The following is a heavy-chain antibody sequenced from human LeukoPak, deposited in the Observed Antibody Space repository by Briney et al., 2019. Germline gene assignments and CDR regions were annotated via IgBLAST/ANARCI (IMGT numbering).Heavy chain of an antibody. Sequence: SETLSLTCIVSGASMSNHYWSWIRQPPGKGLEWIGYIYDSETTNYNPSLKSRVTMSVDTSKNQFFLNLSSVTAADTALYYCASRPSGSTWYGVFDYWSRGTLVTVS. V-gene: IGHV4-59*11. CDR3: ASRPSGSTWYGVFDY. D-gene: IGHD6-13*01. CDR2: IYDSETT. J-gene: IGHJ4*02. CDR1: GASMSNHY.